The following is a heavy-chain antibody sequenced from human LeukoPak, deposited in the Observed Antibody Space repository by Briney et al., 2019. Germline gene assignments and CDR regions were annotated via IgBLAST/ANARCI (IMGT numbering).Heavy chain of an antibody. CDR1: GGSTSSSRYY. Sequence: SETLSLTCTVSGGSTSSSRYYWGWIRQPPGKGLEWIGSIYYSGSTYYNPSLKSRVTISVDTSKNQFSLKLSSVTAADTAVYYCARHADYRTYYFDYWGQGTLVTVSS. CDR3: ARHADYRTYYFDY. D-gene: IGHD4-11*01. V-gene: IGHV4-39*01. J-gene: IGHJ4*02. CDR2: IYYSGST.